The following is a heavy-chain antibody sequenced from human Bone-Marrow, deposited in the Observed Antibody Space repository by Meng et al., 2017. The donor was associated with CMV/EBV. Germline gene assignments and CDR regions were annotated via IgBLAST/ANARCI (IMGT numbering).Heavy chain of an antibody. V-gene: IGHV3-74*01. D-gene: IGHD1-26*01. CDR3: AGTYRRPLDF. CDR1: GFTLSSNW. J-gene: IGHJ4*02. CDR2: INSDGGST. Sequence: GESLKISCSASGFTLSSNWMHWVRQAPGKGLVWVSRINSDGGSTNYADSVKGRFTIARDNARNTLQLQMNSLRADDTAVYYCAGTYRRPLDFWGRGTLVTVSS.